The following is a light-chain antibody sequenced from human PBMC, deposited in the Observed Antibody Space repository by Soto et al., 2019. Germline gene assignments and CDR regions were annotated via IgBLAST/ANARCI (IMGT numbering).Light chain of an antibody. V-gene: IGKV3-20*01. Sequence: EIVLTQSPGTLSLSPGERATLYCRASQSVGSNYLAWYGQKPGQAPRVLIYGASSRATGIPDRFSGSGSGADFTLTICRLEPEDFAVYYCQQYTTSPFTFGPGTNVDIK. CDR3: QQYTTSPFT. J-gene: IGKJ3*01. CDR1: QSVGSNY. CDR2: GAS.